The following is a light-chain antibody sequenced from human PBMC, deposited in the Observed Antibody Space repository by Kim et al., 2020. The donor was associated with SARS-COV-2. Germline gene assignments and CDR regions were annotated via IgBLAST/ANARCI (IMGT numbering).Light chain of an antibody. J-gene: IGLJ2*01. Sequence: PGQRVTISCSGSSSNIGSNYVYWYQQLPGTAPKLLIYRNNQRPSGVPDRFSGPKSGTSASLAISGLRSEDEADYYCAAWDDSLSEVFGGGTQLTVL. CDR1: SSNIGSNY. V-gene: IGLV1-47*01. CDR3: AAWDDSLSEV. CDR2: RNN.